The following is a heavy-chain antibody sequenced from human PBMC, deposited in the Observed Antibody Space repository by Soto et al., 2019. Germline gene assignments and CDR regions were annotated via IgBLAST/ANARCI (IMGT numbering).Heavy chain of an antibody. J-gene: IGHJ5*02. CDR1: GYTFTSYG. V-gene: IGHV1-18*01. Sequence: QVQLVQSGAEVKKPGASVKVSCKASGYTFTSYGISWVRQAPGQGLEWMGWISAYNGNTNYAQKLQGRVTMTTDTYTSTAYMELRSLGSDDTAVYYCAREDFWSGYYWAAGFDPRGQGTLVTVSS. D-gene: IGHD3-3*01. CDR3: AREDFWSGYYWAAGFDP. CDR2: ISAYNGNT.